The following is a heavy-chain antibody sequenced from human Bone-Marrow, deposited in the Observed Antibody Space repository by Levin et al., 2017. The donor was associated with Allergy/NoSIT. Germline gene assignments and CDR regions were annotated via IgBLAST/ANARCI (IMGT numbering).Heavy chain of an antibody. D-gene: IGHD1-26*01. CDR3: ATLVGASAGNY. CDR2: ISPANGHT. V-gene: IGHV1-18*01. CDR1: GHIFATYA. Sequence: GESLKISCKASGHIFATYALSWVRQAPGQGLEWLGWISPANGHTSYGQRFQDRVTMTTDTSTTTAYMELMTLTSDDTAVYSCATLVGASAGNYWGQGTLVIVSS. J-gene: IGHJ4*02.